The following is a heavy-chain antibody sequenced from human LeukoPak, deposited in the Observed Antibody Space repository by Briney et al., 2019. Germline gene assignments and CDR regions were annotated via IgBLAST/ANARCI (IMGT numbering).Heavy chain of an antibody. D-gene: IGHD6-19*01. CDR2: ISSSGSTI. J-gene: IGHJ4*02. CDR3: ARDRVAVAGTRYFDY. Sequence: GGSLRLSCAASGFTFSSYEMNWVRQAPGKGLEWVSYISSSGSTIYYADSVKGRFTISRDNAENSLYLQMSSLRAVDTAVYYCARDRVAVAGTRYFDYWGQGTLVTVSS. CDR1: GFTFSSYE. V-gene: IGHV3-48*03.